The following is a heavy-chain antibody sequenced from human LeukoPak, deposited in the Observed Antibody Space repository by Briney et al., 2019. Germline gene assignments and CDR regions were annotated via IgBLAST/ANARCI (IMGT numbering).Heavy chain of an antibody. D-gene: IGHD6-13*01. CDR1: GGSISSSSYY. CDR3: ARLRLREQQLGD. CDR2: IYYSGST. J-gene: IGHJ4*02. V-gene: IGHV4-39*01. Sequence: SETLSLTCTVSGGSISSSSYYWGWIRQPPGKGLEWIGSIYYSGSTYYNPSLKSRVTISVDTSKNQFSLKLSSVTAADTAVYYCARLRLREQQLGDWGQGTLVTVSS.